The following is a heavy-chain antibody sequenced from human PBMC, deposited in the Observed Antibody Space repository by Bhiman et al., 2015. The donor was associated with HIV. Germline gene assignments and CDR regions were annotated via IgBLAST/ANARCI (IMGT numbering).Heavy chain of an antibody. D-gene: IGHD5-18*01. CDR2: ISSTSAYI. CDR3: ARGYTYGQGRLGFDY. J-gene: IGHJ4*02. CDR1: GFTFSSYW. V-gene: IGHV3-21*01. Sequence: EVQLVESGGGLVQPGGSLRLSCAASGFTFSSYWMSWVRQAPGKGLEWVSLISSTSAYIYHADSAKGRFAISRDNAKSLLYLQMNSLRAEDTAVYYCARGYTYGQGRLGFDYWGQGTLVTVSS.